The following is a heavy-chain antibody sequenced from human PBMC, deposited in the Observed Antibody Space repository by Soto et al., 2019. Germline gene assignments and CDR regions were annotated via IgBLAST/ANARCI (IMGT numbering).Heavy chain of an antibody. CDR3: ARGLPVLRFFDWLLGNFDY. J-gene: IGHJ4*02. CDR2: ISAYNGNT. V-gene: IGHV1-18*04. D-gene: IGHD3-9*01. CDR1: GYTFTSYG. Sequence: QVQLVQSGAEVKKPGASVKVSCKASGYTFTSYGISWVRQAPGQGLEWMGWISAYNGNTNYAQKLQCRVTMTTDTSTRTAYMVLRSLRSDDTAVYYCARGLPVLRFFDWLLGNFDYWGQGTLVTVAS.